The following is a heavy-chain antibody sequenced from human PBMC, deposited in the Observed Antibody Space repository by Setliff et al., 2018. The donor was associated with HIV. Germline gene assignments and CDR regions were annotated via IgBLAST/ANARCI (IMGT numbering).Heavy chain of an antibody. CDR3: AKRDYYDSSGYLLPYMDV. D-gene: IGHD3-22*01. CDR1: GFTFSSYA. CDR2: ISGSGGST. V-gene: IGHV3-23*01. Sequence: GGSLRLSCAASGFTFSSYAMSWVRQAPGKGLEWVSAISGSGGSTYYADSVKGRFTISRDNSKNTLYLQMNSLRAEDTAVYYCAKRDYYDSSGYLLPYMDVWGKGTTVTVSS. J-gene: IGHJ6*03.